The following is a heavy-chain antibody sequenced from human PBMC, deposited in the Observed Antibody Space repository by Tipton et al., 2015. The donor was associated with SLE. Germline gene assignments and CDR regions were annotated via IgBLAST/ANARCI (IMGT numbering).Heavy chain of an antibody. D-gene: IGHD5-24*01. CDR3: ARDAVDGYRGGAVDS. CDR2: ICYRGTT. CDR1: GDSISRSSYC. J-gene: IGHJ4*02. Sequence: PGLVKPSETLSLTCTVSGDSISRSSYCWGWIRQPPGKGLEWIGSICYRGTTYYNPSLKSRVTISVDTSKNQLSLKLRSVTAADTAVYYCARDAVDGYRGGAVDSWGQGTLVTVSS. V-gene: IGHV4-39*07.